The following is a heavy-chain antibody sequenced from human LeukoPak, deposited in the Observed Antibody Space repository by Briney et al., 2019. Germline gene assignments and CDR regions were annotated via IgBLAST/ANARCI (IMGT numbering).Heavy chain of an antibody. V-gene: IGHV4-59*01. CDR1: GGSISSYY. D-gene: IGHD1-26*01. CDR2: IYYSGST. J-gene: IGHJ4*02. Sequence: SETLSLTCTVSGGSISSYYWSWIRQPPGKGLEWIGYIYYSGSTNYNPSLKSRVTISVDTSKNQFSLKLSSVTAADTAVYYCARDPIVGATENYFDYWGQGTLLTVSS. CDR3: ARDPIVGATENYFDY.